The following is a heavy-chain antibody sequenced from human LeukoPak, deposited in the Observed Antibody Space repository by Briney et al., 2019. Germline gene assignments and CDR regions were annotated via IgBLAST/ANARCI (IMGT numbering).Heavy chain of an antibody. D-gene: IGHD6-6*01. J-gene: IGHJ4*02. Sequence: ASVKVSCKASGYTFTSNYIHWVRQAPGQGLEWMGMIYPRDGSTSYAQKFQGRVTMTEDTSTDTAYMELSSLRSEDTAVYYCATGQLVLYDYWGQGTLVTVSS. CDR2: IYPRDGST. CDR1: GYTFTSNY. V-gene: IGHV1-46*01. CDR3: ATGQLVLYDY.